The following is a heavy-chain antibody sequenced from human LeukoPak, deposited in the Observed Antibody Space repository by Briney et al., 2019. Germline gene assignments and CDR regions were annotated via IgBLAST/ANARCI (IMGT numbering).Heavy chain of an antibody. D-gene: IGHD3-22*01. CDR1: GYTFTGYY. CDR2: INPNSGGT. Sequence: ASVKVSCKASGYTFTGYYMHWVRQAPGQGLEWMGRINPNSGGTNYAQKSQGRVTMTRDTSISTAYMELSRLRSEDTAVYYCARVFQGRITMIVNPASDYWGQGTLVTVSS. J-gene: IGHJ4*02. CDR3: ARVFQGRITMIVNPASDY. V-gene: IGHV1-2*06.